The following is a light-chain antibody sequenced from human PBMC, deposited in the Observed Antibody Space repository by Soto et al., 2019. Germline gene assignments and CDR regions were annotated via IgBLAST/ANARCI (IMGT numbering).Light chain of an antibody. CDR3: QQYGSSPQT. CDR2: GAS. J-gene: IGKJ1*01. CDR1: QRVSSTD. Sequence: EIVLTQSPGTLSLSPGERATLSCRASQRVSSTDLACYQQKPGQAPRLLIYGASSRATGIPDRFTGSGSGTDFSLTISRLEPEDFAVYYCQQYGSSPQTFGQGTKVEIK. V-gene: IGKV3-20*01.